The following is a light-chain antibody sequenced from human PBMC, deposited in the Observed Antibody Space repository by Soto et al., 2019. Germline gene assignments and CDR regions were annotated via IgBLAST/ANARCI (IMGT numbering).Light chain of an antibody. CDR2: DVS. V-gene: IGKV1-39*01. J-gene: IGKJ2*01. CDR1: QSIGRY. Sequence: DIQMTQSPSSLSASVGDRVTVTCRASQSIGRYLNWYQQKPGKAPKLLIYDVSTLSVGVPSRFSGDESGTAFTLTISGLQPEEFATYYCQQSFTAPRTFGQGTKLEIQ. CDR3: QQSFTAPRT.